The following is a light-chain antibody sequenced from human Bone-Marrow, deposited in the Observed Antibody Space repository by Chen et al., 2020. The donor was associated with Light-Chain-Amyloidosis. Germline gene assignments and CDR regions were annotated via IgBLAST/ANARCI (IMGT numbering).Light chain of an antibody. Sequence: QSALTQPASVSGSPGQSITISRTGTSSDVGGDNHVSWYQQHPDKSPKLMIYEVTHRPSWVPDRFSGSKSDNTASLTISGLQTEDEADYFCSSYTITNTLVFGSGTRVTVL. J-gene: IGLJ1*01. CDR2: EVT. CDR3: SSYTITNTLV. V-gene: IGLV2-14*01. CDR1: SSDVGGDNH.